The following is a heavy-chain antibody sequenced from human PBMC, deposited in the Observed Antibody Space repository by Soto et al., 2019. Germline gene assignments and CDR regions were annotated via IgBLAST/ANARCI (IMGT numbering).Heavy chain of an antibody. Sequence: PGGSLRLSCAASGFTFSNYAMHWARQAPGEGLEWVAVISYDSSYKYYADSVQGRFTISRDNPKNSLFLQMNSLRAEDAAVYYCAIGGGQIYYKGLDVWGQGTTVTVSS. J-gene: IGHJ6*02. CDR3: AIGGGQIYYKGLDV. CDR2: ISYDSSYK. D-gene: IGHD3-10*01. V-gene: IGHV3-30-3*01. CDR1: GFTFSNYA.